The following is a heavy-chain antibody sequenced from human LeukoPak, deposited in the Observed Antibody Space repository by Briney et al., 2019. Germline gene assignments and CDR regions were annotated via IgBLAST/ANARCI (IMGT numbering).Heavy chain of an antibody. CDR2: IIPIFGTA. J-gene: IGHJ4*02. V-gene: IGHV1-69*13. Sequence: ASVKVSCKASGYTFTSYGISWVRQAPGQGLEWMGGIIPIFGTANYAQKFQGRVTTTADESTSTAYMELSSMRSEDTAVYDCARGLKLRLPDYWGQGTLVTVSS. CDR3: ARGLKLRLPDY. CDR1: GYTFTSYG. D-gene: IGHD1-7*01.